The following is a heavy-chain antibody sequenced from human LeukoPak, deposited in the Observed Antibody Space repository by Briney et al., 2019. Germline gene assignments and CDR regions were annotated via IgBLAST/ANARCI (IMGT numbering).Heavy chain of an antibody. D-gene: IGHD6-13*01. V-gene: IGHV1-18*01. J-gene: IGHJ5*02. CDR2: ISAYNGNT. CDR1: GCTFTNYG. Sequence: GASVKVSCKASGCTFTNYGLTWVRQAPSQGPEWMGWISAYNGNTNYAQKFQGRVTMTTDTSTSTAYMELRSLTSDDTAVYYCARDDRDGSWSWFDPWGQGTLVTVSS. CDR3: ARDDRDGSWSWFDP.